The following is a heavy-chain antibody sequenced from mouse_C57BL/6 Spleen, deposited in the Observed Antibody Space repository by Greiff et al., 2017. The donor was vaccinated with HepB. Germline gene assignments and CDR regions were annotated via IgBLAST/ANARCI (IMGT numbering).Heavy chain of an antibody. J-gene: IGHJ2*01. Sequence: EVKVVESGGGLVKPGGSLKLSCAASGFTFSDYGMHWVRQAPEKGLEWVAYISSGSSTIYYADTVKGRFTISRDNAKNTLFLQMTSLRSEDTAMYYCARRALYYFDYWGQGTTLTVSS. D-gene: IGHD3-3*01. CDR1: GFTFSDYG. V-gene: IGHV5-17*01. CDR2: ISSGSSTI. CDR3: ARRALYYFDY.